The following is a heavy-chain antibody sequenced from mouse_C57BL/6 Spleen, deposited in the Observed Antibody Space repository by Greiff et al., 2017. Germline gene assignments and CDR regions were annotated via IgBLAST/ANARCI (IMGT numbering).Heavy chain of an antibody. CDR3: ARGGLHYAMDY. CDR2: ISYDGSN. V-gene: IGHV3-6*01. Sequence: EVKLVESGPGLVKPSQSLSLTCSVTGYSITSGYYWNWIRQFPGNKLEWMGYISYDGSNNYNPSLKNRISITRDTSKNPFVLKLNSVTTEDTATYYCARGGLHYAMDYWGQGTSVTVAS. J-gene: IGHJ4*01. D-gene: IGHD3-1*01. CDR1: GYSITSGYY.